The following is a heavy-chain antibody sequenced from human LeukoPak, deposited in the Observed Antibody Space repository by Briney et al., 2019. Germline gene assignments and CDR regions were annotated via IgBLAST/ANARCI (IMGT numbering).Heavy chain of an antibody. CDR2: IIPIFGTA. Sequence: SVKVSCKASGGTFSSYAISWVRQAPGQGLKWMGGIIPIFGTANYAQKFQGRVTITADESTSTAYMELSSLRSEDTAVYYCARASGYSYGFHYWGQGALVTVSS. D-gene: IGHD5-18*01. J-gene: IGHJ4*02. V-gene: IGHV1-69*01. CDR3: ARASGYSYGFHY. CDR1: GGTFSSYA.